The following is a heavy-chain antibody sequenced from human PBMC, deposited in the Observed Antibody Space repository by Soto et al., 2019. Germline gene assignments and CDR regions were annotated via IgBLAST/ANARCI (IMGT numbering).Heavy chain of an antibody. V-gene: IGHV3-30-3*01. CDR3: ARDGPPVGDTAMVSYYYYGMDV. D-gene: IGHD5-18*01. CDR2: ISYDGSNK. J-gene: IGHJ6*02. Sequence: GGSLRLSCAASGFTFSSYAMHWVRRAPGKGLEWVAVISYDGSNKYYADSVKGRFTISRDNSKNTLYLQMNSLRAEDTAVYYCARDGPPVGDTAMVSYYYYGMDVWGQGTTVTAP. CDR1: GFTFSSYA.